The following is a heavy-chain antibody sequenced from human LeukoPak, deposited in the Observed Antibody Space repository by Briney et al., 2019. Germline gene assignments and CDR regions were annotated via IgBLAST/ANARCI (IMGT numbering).Heavy chain of an antibody. Sequence: GGSLRLSCAASGFTVSSKYMGWVRQAPGKGLEWVSVIYSGGSTYYADSVKGRFTISRDNSENTLYLKMNSLRVEDTAVYYCARGDTILDQWGQGTLVTVSP. CDR1: GFTVSSKY. CDR3: ARGDTILDQ. D-gene: IGHD3-3*01. CDR2: IYSGGST. J-gene: IGHJ4*02. V-gene: IGHV3-66*01.